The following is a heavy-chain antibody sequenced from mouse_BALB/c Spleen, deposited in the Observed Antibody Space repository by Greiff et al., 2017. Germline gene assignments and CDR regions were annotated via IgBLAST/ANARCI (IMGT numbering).Heavy chain of an antibody. CDR3: ARYELRMRTTWYAMDY. D-gene: IGHD2-12*01. Sequence: EVQLQQSGAELVKPGASVKLSCTASGFNIKDTYMHWVKQRPEQGLEWIGRIDPANGNTKYDPKFQGKATITADTSSNTAYLQLSSLTSEDTAVYYCARYELRMRTTWYAMDYWGQGTSVTVSS. CDR2: IDPANGNT. CDR1: GFNIKDTY. V-gene: IGHV14-3*02. J-gene: IGHJ4*01.